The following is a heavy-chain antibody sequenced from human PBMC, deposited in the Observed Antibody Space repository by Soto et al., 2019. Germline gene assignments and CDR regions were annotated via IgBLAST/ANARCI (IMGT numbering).Heavy chain of an antibody. J-gene: IGHJ4*02. V-gene: IGHV4-39*01. CDR2: IYYSGST. CDR3: ARTYYYDSSGPVDY. CDR1: GGSISSSSYY. D-gene: IGHD3-22*01. Sequence: SETLSLTCTVSGGSISSSSYYWGWIRQPPGKGLEWIGSIYYSGSTYYNPSVKSRVIISVDTSKNQFSLKLSAVTAADTAVYYCARTYYYDSSGPVDYWGQGTLVTVSS.